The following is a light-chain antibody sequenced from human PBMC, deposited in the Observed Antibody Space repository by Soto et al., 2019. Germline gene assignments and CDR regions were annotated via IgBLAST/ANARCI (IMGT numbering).Light chain of an antibody. Sequence: DIQVTQSPSSLSASVGDRVTITCRASQSISSYLNWYQQKPWKAPKLLIYAPSSLQSGVPSRFSGSGSGTDFTLTISSLQPEDFATHYCQQSYSTTWTFGQGTKVDIK. CDR3: QQSYSTTWT. J-gene: IGKJ1*01. V-gene: IGKV1-39*01. CDR1: QSISSY. CDR2: APS.